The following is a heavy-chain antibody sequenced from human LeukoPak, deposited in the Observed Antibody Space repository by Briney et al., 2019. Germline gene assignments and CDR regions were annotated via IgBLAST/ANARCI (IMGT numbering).Heavy chain of an antibody. CDR3: ARLGFAPLWAVAAPGDAFDI. J-gene: IGHJ3*02. CDR2: ISASGDVT. V-gene: IGHV3-23*01. Sequence: GGSLRLSCAASRFSFSAYPMGWVRLAAGKGLEWVSVISASGDVTFHADPVKGRFTISRDNSKNTLYLQMNSLRAEDTAVYYCARLGFAPLWAVAAPGDAFDIWGQGTMVTVSS. D-gene: IGHD2-15*01. CDR1: RFSFSAYP.